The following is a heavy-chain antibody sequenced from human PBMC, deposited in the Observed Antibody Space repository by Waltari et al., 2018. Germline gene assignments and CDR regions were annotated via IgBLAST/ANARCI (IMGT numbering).Heavy chain of an antibody. CDR2: IYYSGST. CDR3: ARGRVKIDGSGSSYYGMDV. Sequence: QVQLQESGPGLVKPSETLSLTCTVSGGSISSYYWSWIRQPPGTGLEWIGYIYYSGSTNYNPSLKSRVTISVDTSKNQFSLKLSSVTAADTAVYYCARGRVKIDGSGSSYYGMDVWGQGTTVTVSS. CDR1: GGSISSYY. V-gene: IGHV4-59*01. D-gene: IGHD3-10*01. J-gene: IGHJ6*02.